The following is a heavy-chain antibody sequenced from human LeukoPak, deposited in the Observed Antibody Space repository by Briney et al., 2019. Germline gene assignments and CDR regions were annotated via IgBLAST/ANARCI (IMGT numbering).Heavy chain of an antibody. CDR1: GFTFSSYG. Sequence: GGSLRLSCAASGFTFSSYGMHWVRQAPGKGLEWVAFIRYDGSNKYYADSVKGRFTISRDNSKNTLYLQMNSLRGEETAVYYCAKVTSPYYYYMDVWGKGTTATVSS. J-gene: IGHJ6*03. CDR2: IRYDGSNK. V-gene: IGHV3-30*02. CDR3: AKVTSPYYYYMDV.